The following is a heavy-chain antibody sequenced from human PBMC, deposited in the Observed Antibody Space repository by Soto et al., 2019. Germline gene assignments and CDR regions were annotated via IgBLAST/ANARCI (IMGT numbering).Heavy chain of an antibody. CDR3: ASCYSYGSFWYFDL. V-gene: IGHV1-18*04. Sequence: ASVKVSCTASGFTFATYGITWVRQAPGQGLEWMGWITADNGNTNYARNLQGRVTMTTDSSTSTAYMELWRLRSDDTAVYYCASCYSYGSFWYFDLWGRGNLVTVSA. CDR1: GFTFATYG. D-gene: IGHD3-16*02. J-gene: IGHJ2*01. CDR2: ITADNGNT.